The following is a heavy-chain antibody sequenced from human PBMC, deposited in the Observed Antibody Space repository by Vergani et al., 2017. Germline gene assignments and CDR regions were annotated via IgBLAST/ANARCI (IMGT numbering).Heavy chain of an antibody. CDR1: GGSISSSSYY. CDR2: IYYSGST. CDR3: ARLNYDFWSGPYYYYYYYMDV. Sequence: QLQLQESGPGLVKPSETLSLTCTVSGGSISSSSYYWGWIRQPPGKGLEWIGSIYYSGSTYYNPSLKSRVTISVDTSKNQFSLKLSSVTAADTAVYYCARLNYDFWSGPYYYYYYYMDVWGKGTTVTVSS. V-gene: IGHV4-39*01. D-gene: IGHD3-3*01. J-gene: IGHJ6*03.